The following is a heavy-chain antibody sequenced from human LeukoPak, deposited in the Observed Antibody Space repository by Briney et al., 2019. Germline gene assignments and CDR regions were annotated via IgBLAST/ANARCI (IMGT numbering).Heavy chain of an antibody. CDR1: GASISSYS. Sequence: SETLSLTCTVSGASISSYSWSWLRQAPGKGLEWLGYIHYCGNTNYHPPPPLRGRVPISLHMPKHHVSLNLNSVTAADTAVYYCATHDSAVMVTSAFHFWGQGILVTVSS. CDR2: IHYCGNT. V-gene: IGHV4-59*01. D-gene: IGHD3-22*01. J-gene: IGHJ4*02. CDR3: ATHDSAVMVTSAFHF.